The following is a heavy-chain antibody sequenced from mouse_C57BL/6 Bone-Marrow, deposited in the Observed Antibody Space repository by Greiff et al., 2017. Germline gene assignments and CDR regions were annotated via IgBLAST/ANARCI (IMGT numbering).Heavy chain of an antibody. D-gene: IGHD4-1*01. Sequence: QVQLQQSGAELVRPGASVKLSCKASGYTFTDYYINWVKQRPGQGLEWIARIYPGSGNTYYNEKFKGKATLTAAKSSSTAYMQLSSLTSEDSAVYFCARWENLDYWGQGTTLTVSS. V-gene: IGHV1-76*01. CDR3: ARWENLDY. CDR1: GYTFTDYY. J-gene: IGHJ2*01. CDR2: IYPGSGNT.